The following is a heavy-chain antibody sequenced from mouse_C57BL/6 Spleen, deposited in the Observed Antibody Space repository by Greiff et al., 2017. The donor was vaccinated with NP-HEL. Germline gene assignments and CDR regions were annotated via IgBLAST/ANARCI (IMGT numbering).Heavy chain of an antibody. J-gene: IGHJ3*01. D-gene: IGHD2-1*01. CDR1: GYTFTSYW. V-gene: IGHV1-69*01. CDR2: LDPSDSYT. Sequence: VQLQQPGAELVMPGASVKLSCKASGYTFTSYWMHWVKQRPGQGLEWIGELDPSDSYTNYNQKFKGKSTLTVDKSSSTAYMQLSSLTSEDSAVYYCARDGIVRTWFAYWGQGTLVTVSA. CDR3: ARDGIVRTWFAY.